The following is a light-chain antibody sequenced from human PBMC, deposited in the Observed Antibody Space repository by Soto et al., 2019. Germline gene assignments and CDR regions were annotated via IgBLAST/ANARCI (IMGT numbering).Light chain of an antibody. V-gene: IGKV1-16*02. Sequence: DIQMTQSPSSLSASVGDRVTITCRASQGINNYVAWFQQKPGRAPKSLIYATYSLQSGVPSKFSASESGTEFTLTINSLQPEDFATYYCQQYDTFPRTFGQGTKVEI. CDR3: QQYDTFPRT. CDR1: QGINNY. CDR2: ATY. J-gene: IGKJ1*01.